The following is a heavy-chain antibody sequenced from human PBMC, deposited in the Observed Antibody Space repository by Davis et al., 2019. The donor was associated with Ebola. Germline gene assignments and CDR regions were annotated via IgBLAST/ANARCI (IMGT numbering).Heavy chain of an antibody. V-gene: IGHV3-21*01. Sequence: GGSLRLSCTASGLDSYKNTMTWVRQAPGKGLQWVSSISSNSNFRYYADSLEGRFTISRDNAKNSLYLQMNSLRAEDTAVYYCSRDVAGGPLDYWGQGTLVTVSS. D-gene: IGHD2-8*02. CDR1: GLDSYKNT. J-gene: IGHJ4*02. CDR2: ISSNSNFR. CDR3: SRDVAGGPLDY.